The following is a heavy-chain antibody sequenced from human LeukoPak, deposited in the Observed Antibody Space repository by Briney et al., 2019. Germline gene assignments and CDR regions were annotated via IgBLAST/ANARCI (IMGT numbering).Heavy chain of an antibody. CDR1: GFTFSSYA. CDR2: ISDSGGST. D-gene: IGHD6-13*01. J-gene: IGHJ4*02. CDR3: AKDQVAGAGGD. Sequence: PGGSLRLSCAASGFTFSSYAMSWVRQAPGKGLEWVSGISDSGGSTCYADSVKGRFTVSRDNSKNTLYLQMNSLRAEDTAVYYCAKDQVAGAGGDWGQGTLVSVSS. V-gene: IGHV3-23*01.